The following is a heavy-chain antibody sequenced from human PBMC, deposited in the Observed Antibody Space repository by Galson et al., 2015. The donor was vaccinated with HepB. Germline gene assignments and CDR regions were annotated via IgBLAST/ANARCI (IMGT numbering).Heavy chain of an antibody. Sequence: SLRLSCAASGFTFRSYAMHWVRQAPGKGLEYVSGISGNGGSTYYAESVKGRFTISRDNSKNTLYLQMSSLGAEDTAVYYCVKGRYSSSWSYYFDYWGQGTLVTVSS. J-gene: IGHJ4*02. CDR2: ISGNGGST. V-gene: IGHV3-64D*06. D-gene: IGHD6-13*01. CDR1: GFTFRSYA. CDR3: VKGRYSSSWSYYFDY.